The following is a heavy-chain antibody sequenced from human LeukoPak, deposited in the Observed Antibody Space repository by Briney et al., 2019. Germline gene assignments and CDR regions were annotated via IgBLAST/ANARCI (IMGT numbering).Heavy chain of an antibody. CDR3: AKLGTYCSSTSCYIDY. J-gene: IGHJ4*02. CDR2: ISGSGGST. D-gene: IGHD2-2*02. CDR1: GFTFSSYA. Sequence: GGSLRLSCAASGFTFSSYAMSWVRQAPGKGLEWVSAISGSGGSTYYADSVKGRFTISRDNSKNTLYLQMNSLRAEDAAVYYCAKLGTYCSSTSCYIDYWGQGTLVTVSS. V-gene: IGHV3-23*01.